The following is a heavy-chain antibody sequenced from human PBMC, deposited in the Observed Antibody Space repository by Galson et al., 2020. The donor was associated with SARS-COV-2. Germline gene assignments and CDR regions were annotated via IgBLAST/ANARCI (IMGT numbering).Heavy chain of an antibody. D-gene: IGHD5-18*01. CDR1: GYSFTSYW. CDR2: IDPSDSYT. V-gene: IGHV5-10-1*01. Sequence: HGESLKISCKGSGYSFTSYWISWVRQMPGKGLDWMWRIDPSDSYTNYSPSFQGHVTISADKSISTAYLQWSSLKASDTAMYYCARLVDTAMAQFDYWGQGTLVTVSS. CDR3: ARLVDTAMAQFDY. J-gene: IGHJ4*02.